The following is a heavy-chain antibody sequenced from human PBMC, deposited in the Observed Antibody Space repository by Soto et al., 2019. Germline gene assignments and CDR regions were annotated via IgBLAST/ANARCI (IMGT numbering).Heavy chain of an antibody. V-gene: IGHV1-24*01. CDR3: ATLPITMVRGVISGAYYYYYYMDV. CDR2: FDPEDGET. J-gene: IGHJ6*03. Sequence: ASVKVSCTVSVYTLTELFMHWVRQEPGKGLEWMGGFDPEDGETIYAQKFQGRVTMTEDTSTDTAYMELSSLRSEDTAVYYCATLPITMVRGVISGAYYYYYYMDVWGKGTTVTVSS. D-gene: IGHD3-10*01. CDR1: VYTLTELF.